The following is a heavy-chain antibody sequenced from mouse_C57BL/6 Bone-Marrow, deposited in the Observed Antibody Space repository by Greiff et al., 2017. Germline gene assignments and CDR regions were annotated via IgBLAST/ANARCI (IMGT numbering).Heavy chain of an antibody. V-gene: IGHV1-82*01. D-gene: IGHD1-1*01. CDR3: ARGGPYYGSSFAY. CDR2: IYPGDGDT. Sequence: VQLQQSGPELVKPGASVKISCKASGYAFSSSWMNWVKQRPGKGLEWIGRIYPGDGDTNYNGKFKGKATLTADKSSSTAYMQLSSRTSEDSAVYFCARGGPYYGSSFAYWGQGTTLTVSA. CDR1: GYAFSSSW. J-gene: IGHJ2*01.